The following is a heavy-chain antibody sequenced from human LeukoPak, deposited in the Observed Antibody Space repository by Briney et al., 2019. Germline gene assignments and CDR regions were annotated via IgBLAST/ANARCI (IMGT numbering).Heavy chain of an antibody. V-gene: IGHV1-18*01. D-gene: IGHD3-10*01. CDR3: ARHYPAYGSGSYYKLLDY. Sequence: ASVRVSCKASRYTITSYDINWVRQATGQGLEWMGWISAYNGNTNYAQKLQGRVTMTTDTSTSTAYMELRSLRSDDTAVYYCARHYPAYGSGSYYKLLDYWGQGTLVTVSS. J-gene: IGHJ4*02. CDR2: ISAYNGNT. CDR1: RYTITSYD.